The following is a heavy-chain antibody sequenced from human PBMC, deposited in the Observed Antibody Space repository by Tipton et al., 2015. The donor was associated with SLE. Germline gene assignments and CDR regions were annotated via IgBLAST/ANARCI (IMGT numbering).Heavy chain of an antibody. CDR1: GFSFGDYA. J-gene: IGHJ3*02. V-gene: IGHV3-9*01. Sequence: SLRLSCEVSGFSFGDYAMHWVRQVPGKGLEWVSGIGWNSGSLAYADSVEGRFTISRDNAKRSLYLQMSSLRSEDTALYYCAKALSMDWGWGVFDIWGQGTMVTVSS. D-gene: IGHD3/OR15-3a*01. CDR2: IGWNSGSL. CDR3: AKALSMDWGWGVFDI.